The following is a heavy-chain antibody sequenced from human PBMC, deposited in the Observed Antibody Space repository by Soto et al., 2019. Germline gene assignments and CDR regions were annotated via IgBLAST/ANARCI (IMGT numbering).Heavy chain of an antibody. V-gene: IGHV5-10-1*01. CDR2: IDPSDSHT. Sequence: LNPYRKVPGYSFTNYWLSWLRQMPGKVLGVVGRIDPSDSHTYYSPSFQGDVTITADHSITPAYLQWSSLKASATAMYYWDRHVTVSEGIRQSESSMNPWGEGTTVTVSS. D-gene: IGHD3-22*01. CDR1: GYSFTNYW. CDR3: DRHVTVSEGIRQSESSMNP. J-gene: IGHJ6*01.